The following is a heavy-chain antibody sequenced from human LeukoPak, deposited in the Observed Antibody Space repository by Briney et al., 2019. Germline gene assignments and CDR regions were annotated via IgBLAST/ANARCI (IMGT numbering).Heavy chain of an antibody. CDR2: ISGSGGIT. CDR1: GFTFSTFA. D-gene: IGHD2-15*01. V-gene: IGHV3-23*01. J-gene: IGHJ4*02. Sequence: GGSLRLPCAASGFTFSTFAMTWVRQAPGKGLEWVSLISGSGGITYYADSVNSRFTISRDNSKNTLYLQMHSLRAEDTAVYYCAARPGEVAVPFDYWGQGTLVTVSS. CDR3: AARPGEVAVPFDY.